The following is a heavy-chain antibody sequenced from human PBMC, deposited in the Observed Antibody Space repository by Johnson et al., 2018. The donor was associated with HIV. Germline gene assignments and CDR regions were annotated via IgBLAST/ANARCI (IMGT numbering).Heavy chain of an antibody. CDR2: IWYDGSNE. V-gene: IGHV3-33*06. J-gene: IGHJ3*02. CDR3: AKGQVARGPLDI. D-gene: IGHD2-15*01. CDR1: GFTFSRYG. Sequence: QVQLVESGGGVVQPGRSLRLSCAASGFTFSRYGMHWVRQAPGKGLEWVAVIWYDGSNEYYADSVKGRFTISRDNSKNTLYLQMSSLRADDTAVYYCAKGQVARGPLDIWGQGTMVTVSS.